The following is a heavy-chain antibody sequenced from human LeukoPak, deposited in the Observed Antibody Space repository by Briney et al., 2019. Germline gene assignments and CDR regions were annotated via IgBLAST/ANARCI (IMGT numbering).Heavy chain of an antibody. CDR1: GGTFSSYA. D-gene: IGHD6-13*01. CDR2: IIPIFGTA. CDR3: ARGRQQLVAYFDY. V-gene: IGHV1-69*05. Sequence: SSVKVSCQPSGGTFSSYALSEVRPAPGQGGAWVGGIIPIFGTANYAQKFQGRVTITTEESTSTAYMELSSLRSEDTAVYYCARGRQQLVAYFDYWGQGTLVTVSS. J-gene: IGHJ4*02.